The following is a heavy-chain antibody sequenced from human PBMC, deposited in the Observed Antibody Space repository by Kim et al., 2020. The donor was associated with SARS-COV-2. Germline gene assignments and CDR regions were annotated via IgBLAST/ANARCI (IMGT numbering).Heavy chain of an antibody. J-gene: IGHJ6*03. V-gene: IGHV4-34*01. CDR1: GESFSEYY. Sequence: SETLSLTCAVFGESFSEYYWTWVRRPPGKGLEWIGEINHSGSTNYNPSLKSRVTISSDTSKNQFSLKVTSLTAADTAEYYCARGRVGVVPSPILGLGPFWKNSYMDVWGRGAPVTVSS. D-gene: IGHD2-2*01. CDR2: INHSGST. CDR3: ARGRVGVVPSPILGLGPFWKNSYMDV.